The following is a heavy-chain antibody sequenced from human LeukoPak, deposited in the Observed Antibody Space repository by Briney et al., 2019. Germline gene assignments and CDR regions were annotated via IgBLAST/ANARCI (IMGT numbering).Heavy chain of an antibody. CDR1: GGSVNSYY. J-gene: IGHJ4*02. Sequence: SETLSLTCTVSGGSVNSYYWSWIRQPAGKGLEWIGHIYASGNNDYNPSLKSRVTMSLDMAKNQFSLRLTSVTAADTAVYFCARMVSAGTHNYWGQGLLVTVSS. D-gene: IGHD6-13*01. CDR2: IYASGNN. CDR3: ARMVSAGTHNY. V-gene: IGHV4-4*07.